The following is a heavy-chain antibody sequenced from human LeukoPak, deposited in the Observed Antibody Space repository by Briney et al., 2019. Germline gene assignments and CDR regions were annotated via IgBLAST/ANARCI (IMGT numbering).Heavy chain of an antibody. D-gene: IGHD4-17*01. V-gene: IGHV1-46*01. CDR1: GYTFTSYY. J-gene: IGHJ4*02. Sequence: GASVKVSCKASGYTFTSYYMHWVRQAPGQGLEWMGIINPSGGSTSYAQKFQGRVTMTRDTSTSTVYMELSGLRSEDTAVYYCARDADLTTVTGYFDYWGQGTLVTVSS. CDR2: INPSGGST. CDR3: ARDADLTTVTGYFDY.